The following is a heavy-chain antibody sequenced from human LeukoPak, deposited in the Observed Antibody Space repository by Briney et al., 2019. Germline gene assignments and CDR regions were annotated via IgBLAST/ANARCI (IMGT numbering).Heavy chain of an antibody. D-gene: IGHD1-14*01. CDR3: AKAESFSDHFYY. J-gene: IGHJ4*02. V-gene: IGHV3-20*04. CDR1: GFTFDDYG. CDR2: IHWNSGST. Sequence: GGSLRLSCVASGFTFDDYGISWVRQAPGKGLEWVSRIHWNSGSTRYVDSVKGRFTISRDNSKNTLYLQMNSLRAEDTAVYYCAKAESFSDHFYYWGQGTLVTVSS.